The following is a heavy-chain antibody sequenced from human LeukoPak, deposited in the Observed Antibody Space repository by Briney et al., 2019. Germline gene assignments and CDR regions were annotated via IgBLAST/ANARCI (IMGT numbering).Heavy chain of an antibody. J-gene: IGHJ3*02. CDR2: ISYDGSNK. Sequence: GESLRLSCAASGFTFSSYAMHWVRQAPGKGLEWVAVISYDGSNKYYADSVKGRFTISRDNSKNTLYLQMNSLRAEDTAVYYCASHRVRYFANDAFDIWGQGTMVTVSS. D-gene: IGHD3-9*01. CDR3: ASHRVRYFANDAFDI. CDR1: GFTFSSYA. V-gene: IGHV3-30-3*01.